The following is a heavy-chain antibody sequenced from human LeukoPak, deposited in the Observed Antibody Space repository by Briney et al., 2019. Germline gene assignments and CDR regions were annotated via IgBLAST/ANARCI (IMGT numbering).Heavy chain of an antibody. CDR2: IYSGGST. J-gene: IGHJ4*02. CDR1: GFTVSSNY. CDR3: ARDPSRYSSGWSYHFDY. V-gene: IGHV3-53*01. D-gene: IGHD6-19*01. Sequence: PGGSLRLSCAASGFTVSSNYMSWVRQAPGKGLEWVSVIYSGGSTYYADSVKGRFTISRDNSKNTLYLQMNSLRAEDTAVYYCARDPSRYSSGWSYHFDYWGQGTLVTVSS.